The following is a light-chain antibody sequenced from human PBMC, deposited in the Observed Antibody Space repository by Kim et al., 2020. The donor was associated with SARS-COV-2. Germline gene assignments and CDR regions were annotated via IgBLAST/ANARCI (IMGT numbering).Light chain of an antibody. J-gene: IGKJ4*01. CDR1: QGISNY. Sequence: ASVGDRVTISCRASQGISNYLVWYQQKPGNVPKLLIYAASTLQSGVPSRFSGSGSGTDFTLTISSLQPEDVATYYCQNYNSAPFTFGGGTKVDIK. V-gene: IGKV1-27*01. CDR3: QNYNSAPFT. CDR2: AAS.